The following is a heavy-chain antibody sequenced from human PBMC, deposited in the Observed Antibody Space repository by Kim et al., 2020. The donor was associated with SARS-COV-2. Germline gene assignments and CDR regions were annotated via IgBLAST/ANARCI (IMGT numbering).Heavy chain of an antibody. J-gene: IGHJ6*02. Sequence: GGSLRLSCAASGFTFSDYYMSWIRQAPGKGLEWVSYISSSGSTIYYADSVKGRFTISRDNAKNSLYLQMNSLRAEDTAVYYCARDLPYYYGSGSYYSYHYYYYGMDVWGQGTTVTVSS. CDR1: GFTFSDYY. CDR3: ARDLPYYYGSGSYYSYHYYYYGMDV. CDR2: ISSSGSTI. D-gene: IGHD3-10*01. V-gene: IGHV3-11*04.